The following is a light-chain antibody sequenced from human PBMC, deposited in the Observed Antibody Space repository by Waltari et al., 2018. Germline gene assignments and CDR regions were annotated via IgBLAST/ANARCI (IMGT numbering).Light chain of an antibody. J-gene: IGLJ1*01. CDR2: DDS. CDR3: QVWDGSSDHYV. Sequence: SYVLTQPPSVSVAPGQPARITCGGHNIGTESVHWYQQKPGQAPVLVVYDDSDRPSGIPERFSGSNSGNTATLTISRVEAGDEADYYCQVWDGSSDHYVFGTGTTVTVL. CDR1: NIGTES. V-gene: IGLV3-21*02.